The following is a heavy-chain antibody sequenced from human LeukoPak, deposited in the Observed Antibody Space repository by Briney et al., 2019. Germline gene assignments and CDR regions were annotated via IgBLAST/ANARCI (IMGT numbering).Heavy chain of an antibody. J-gene: IGHJ4*02. CDR1: GGSISTSSYY. CDR3: ARHRGYSCGPIDY. D-gene: IGHD5-18*01. CDR2: IHYSGTT. V-gene: IGHV4-39*01. Sequence: SSETLSLTCTVSGGSISTSSYYWGWIRQPPGKGLEWIGSIHYSGTTYYNPSLKGRVTISVDTSKNQFSLKLSSMTATDTAVYYCARHRGYSCGPIDYWGQGTLVTVSS.